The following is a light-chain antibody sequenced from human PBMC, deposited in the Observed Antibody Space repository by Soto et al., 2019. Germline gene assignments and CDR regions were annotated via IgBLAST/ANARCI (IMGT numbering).Light chain of an antibody. CDR2: GND. CDR3: QSYDSSLSGWV. Sequence: QSVLTQPPSVSGAPGQRVTISCTGSSSNIGAGYDVHWYQHLPGGAPKLLIYGNDKRPSGVPDRVSGSKSGTSASLAITGLQAEDGADYYCQSYDSSLSGWVFGGGTKLIVL. CDR1: SSNIGAGYD. V-gene: IGLV1-40*01. J-gene: IGLJ3*02.